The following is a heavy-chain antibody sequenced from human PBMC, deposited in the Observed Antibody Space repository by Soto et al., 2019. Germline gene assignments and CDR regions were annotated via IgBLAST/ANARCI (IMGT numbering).Heavy chain of an antibody. D-gene: IGHD2-2*01. J-gene: IGHJ6*02. V-gene: IGHV1-69*13. CDR3: ARVTAFCSSTSCANYYYGMDV. CDR2: IIPIFGTA. CDR1: GGTFSSYA. Sequence: ASVKVSCKASGGTFSSYAISWVRQAPGQGLEWMGGIIPIFGTANYAQKFQGRVTITADESTSTAYMELSSLRSEDTAVYYCARVTAFCSSTSCANYYYGMDVWGQGTTVTVSS.